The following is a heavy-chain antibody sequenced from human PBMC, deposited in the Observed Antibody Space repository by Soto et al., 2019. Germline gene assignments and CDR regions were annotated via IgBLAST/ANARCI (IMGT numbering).Heavy chain of an antibody. J-gene: IGHJ4*02. D-gene: IGHD3-22*01. Sequence: GASVKVSCKVSGYTLTELSMHWVRQAPGKGLEWMGGFDPEDGETIYAQKFQGRVTMTEDTSTDTAYMELSSLRSEDTAVYYCAKDLSVLPAGWLFFGDDYWGQGTLVTVSS. CDR3: AKDLSVLPAGWLFFGDDY. V-gene: IGHV1-24*01. CDR2: FDPEDGET. CDR1: GYTLTELS.